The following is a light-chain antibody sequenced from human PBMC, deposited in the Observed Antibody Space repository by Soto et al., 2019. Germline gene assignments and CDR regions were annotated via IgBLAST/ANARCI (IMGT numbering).Light chain of an antibody. V-gene: IGLV1-40*01. J-gene: IGLJ3*02. CDR1: NSNIGTGYD. CDR3: QSYDSSLSVWV. CDR2: ADT. Sequence: QPVLTQPPSVSGAPGQRVTISCTGSNSNIGTGYDVHWYQQLPGTAPKLLIYADTNRPSGVPDRFSGSKSGTSASLAITGLQAEDEADYYCQSYDSSLSVWVFGGGTKLTVL.